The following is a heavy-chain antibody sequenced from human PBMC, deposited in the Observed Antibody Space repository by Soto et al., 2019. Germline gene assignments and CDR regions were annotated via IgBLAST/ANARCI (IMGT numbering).Heavy chain of an antibody. D-gene: IGHD1-26*01. CDR2: IIPIFGTA. J-gene: IGHJ4*02. CDR3: ASIVGATGIDY. Sequence: ASVKVSCKASGGTFSSYAISWVRQAPGQGLEWMGGIIPIFGTANYAQKFQGRVTITADESTSTAYMELSSLRSEDTAVYYCASIVGATGIDYWGQGTLVTVSS. V-gene: IGHV1-69*13. CDR1: GGTFSSYA.